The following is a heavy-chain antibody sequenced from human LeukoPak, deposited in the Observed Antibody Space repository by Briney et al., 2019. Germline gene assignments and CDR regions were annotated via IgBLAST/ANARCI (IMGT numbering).Heavy chain of an antibody. CDR3: ARVVYSGSWGYFDY. J-gene: IGHJ4*02. V-gene: IGHV4-59*01. D-gene: IGHD3-10*01. Sequence: PSETLSLTCTVSGGSMSTYYWSWIRQSPGKGLEWFGYIYYSGSTTYNPSLKSRLTISLDTSKTQFYLKLSSVTAADTAVYYCARVVYSGSWGYFDYWGQGILVTVSS. CDR2: IYYSGST. CDR1: GGSMSTYY.